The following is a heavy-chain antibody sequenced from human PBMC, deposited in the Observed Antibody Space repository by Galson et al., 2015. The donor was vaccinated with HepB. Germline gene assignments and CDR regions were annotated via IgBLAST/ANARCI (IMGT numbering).Heavy chain of an antibody. Sequence: SLRLSCAASGFTFSGSAMHWVRQASGKGLEWVGRIRSKANSYATAYAASVKGRFTISRDDSKNTAYLQMNSLKTEDTAVYYCTRPHPVTYNYWGQRTLVTVSS. V-gene: IGHV3-73*01. CDR1: GFTFSGSA. J-gene: IGHJ4*02. CDR2: IRSKANSYAT. D-gene: IGHD4-17*01. CDR3: TRPHPVTYNY.